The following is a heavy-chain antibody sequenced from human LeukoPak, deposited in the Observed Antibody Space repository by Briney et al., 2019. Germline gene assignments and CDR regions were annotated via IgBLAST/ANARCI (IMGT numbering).Heavy chain of an antibody. CDR2: IDKEKNSYATAS. CDR1: GFTFSGSA. J-gene: IGHJ5*02. CDR3: TRDSGTYNWLDP. V-gene: IGHV3-73*01. Sequence: GGSLRLSCAASGFTFSGSAIHCVRQSFGKGLEWIGHIDKEKNSYATASAYAVSVEGRFTVSRDDSKNMAFLQMSGLKTEDTALCFCTRDSGTYNWLDPWGQGTLVTVSS. D-gene: IGHD1-26*01.